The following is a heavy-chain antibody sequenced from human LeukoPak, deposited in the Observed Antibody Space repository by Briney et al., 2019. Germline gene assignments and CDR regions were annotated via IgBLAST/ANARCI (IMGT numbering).Heavy chain of an antibody. V-gene: IGHV4-31*03. J-gene: IGHJ6*02. CDR3: ARALEITMVRRFGRERAGMDV. CDR2: IYYSGST. CDR1: GGSISSGGYY. Sequence: SQTLSLTCTVSGGSISSGGYYWSWIRQHPGKGLEWIGYIYYSGSTYYNPSLKSRFTISVDTSKNQFSLKLSSVTAADTAVYYCARALEITMVRRFGRERAGMDVWGQGTTVTVSS. D-gene: IGHD3-10*01.